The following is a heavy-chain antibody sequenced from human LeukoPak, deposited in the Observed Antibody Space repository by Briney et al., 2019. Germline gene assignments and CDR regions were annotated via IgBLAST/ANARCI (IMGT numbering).Heavy chain of an antibody. J-gene: IGHJ4*02. D-gene: IGHD6-25*01. V-gene: IGHV1-18*01. CDR2: ISAYNGNT. CDR1: GFTFTNYA. Sequence: ASVKVSCKASGFTFTNYAINWVRQAPGQGLEWMGWISAYNGNTNYAQKVQGRVTMTTDTSTSTAYMELRSLRSDDTAVYYCARAVVAANPFDCWGQGTLVTVSS. CDR3: ARAVVAANPFDC.